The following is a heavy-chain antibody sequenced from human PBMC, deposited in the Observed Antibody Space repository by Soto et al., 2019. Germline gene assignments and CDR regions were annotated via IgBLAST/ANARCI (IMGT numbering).Heavy chain of an antibody. CDR3: ARSNPPDIVVVPATHNWFDP. V-gene: IGHV4-39*01. CDR1: GDSISSSTYY. CDR2: IYYSGST. Sequence: TLSLTCTVSGDSISSSTYYWGWIRQPPGKGLEWIGSIYYSGSTYYNPSLKSRVTVSVDTSKNQFSLKLSSVTAADTGVYYCARSNPPDIVVVPATHNWFDPWGQGTLVTVSS. J-gene: IGHJ5*02. D-gene: IGHD2-2*01.